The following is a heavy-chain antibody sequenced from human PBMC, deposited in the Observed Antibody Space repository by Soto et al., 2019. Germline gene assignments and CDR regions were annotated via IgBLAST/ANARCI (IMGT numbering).Heavy chain of an antibody. CDR3: ASDRSTTDRCYTHHFDV. CDR1: GYSFTSYG. CDR2: ISVYTGNT. D-gene: IGHD1-26*01. V-gene: IGHV1-18*04. J-gene: IGHJ6*02. Sequence: ASVKVSCKSSGYSFTSYGVSWVRQAPGQGLEWLGWISVYTGNTKQAQKFQDRVTLTTEASTNTAYMELRNLRSDDTAVYYCASDRSTTDRCYTHHFDVWGQGTTVTASS.